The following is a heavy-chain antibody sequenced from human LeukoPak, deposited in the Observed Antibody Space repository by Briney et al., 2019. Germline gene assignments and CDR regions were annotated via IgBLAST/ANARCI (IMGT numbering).Heavy chain of an antibody. V-gene: IGHV4-4*02. CDR3: ARVGYSYGFVTFDY. CDR1: GGSISSSNW. J-gene: IGHJ4*02. Sequence: PSETLSLTCAVSGGSISSSNWWSWVRQPPGKGLEWIGEIYHSGSTNYNPSLKSRVTISVDKSKNQFSLKLSSVTAADTAVYYCARVGYSYGFVTFDYWGQGTLVTVSS. CDR2: IYHSGST. D-gene: IGHD5-18*01.